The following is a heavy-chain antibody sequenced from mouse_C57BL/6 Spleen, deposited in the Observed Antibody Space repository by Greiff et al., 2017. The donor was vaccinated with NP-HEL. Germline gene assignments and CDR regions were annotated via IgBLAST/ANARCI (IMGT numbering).Heavy chain of an antibody. D-gene: IGHD2-3*01. CDR3: ARLDDGYFY. CDR1: GYTFTDYY. V-gene: IGHV1-26*01. Sequence: VQLQQSGPELVKPGASVKISCKASGYTFTDYYMNWVKQSHGKSLEWIGDINPNNGGTSYNQKFKGKATLTVDKSSSTAYMELRSLTSEDSAVYYCARLDDGYFYWGQGTTLTVSS. J-gene: IGHJ2*01. CDR2: INPNNGGT.